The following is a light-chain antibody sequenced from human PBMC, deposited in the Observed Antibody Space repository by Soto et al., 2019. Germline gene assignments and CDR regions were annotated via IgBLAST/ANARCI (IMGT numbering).Light chain of an antibody. J-gene: IGLJ1*01. CDR3: AAWNGPLNGLYV. CDR2: SDY. Sequence: QSVLTQPPSASGTPGQRVTISCSGSSSNIGSLSVDWYQHLPGTAPKLLIYSDYQRPSGVPDRFSGSKSGTSASLAISGLQSEDDADYYCAAWNGPLNGLYVFGTGTKLTVL. CDR1: SSNIGSLS. V-gene: IGLV1-44*01.